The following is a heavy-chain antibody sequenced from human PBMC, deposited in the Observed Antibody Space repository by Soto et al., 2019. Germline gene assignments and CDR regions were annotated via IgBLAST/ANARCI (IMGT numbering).Heavy chain of an antibody. J-gene: IGHJ3*02. CDR1: GFTFSNAW. CDR3: TTEAGSGWYLLGAFDI. V-gene: IGHV3-15*07. CDR2: IKSKTDGGTT. Sequence: GGSLRLSCAASGFTFSNAWMNWVRQAPGKGLEWVGRIKSKTDGGTTDYAAPVKGRFTISRDDSKNTLYLQMNSLKTEDTALYYCTTEAGSGWYLLGAFDIWGQGTMVTVSS. D-gene: IGHD6-19*01.